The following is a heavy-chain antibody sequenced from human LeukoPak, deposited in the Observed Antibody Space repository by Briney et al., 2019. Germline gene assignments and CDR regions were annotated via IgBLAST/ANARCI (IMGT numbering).Heavy chain of an antibody. CDR2: IWYDGSNK. CDR1: GFTFSSYG. CDR3: ARAPYSSSALDY. D-gene: IGHD6-13*01. J-gene: IGHJ4*02. V-gene: IGHV3-33*08. Sequence: GGSLRLSCAASGFTFSSYGMHWVRQAPGKGLEWMAFIWYDGSNKYYAAFVKGLFTFAGDNSKNILLLQRNGIAAEETAVYYAARAPYSSSALDYWGQGTMVTVSS.